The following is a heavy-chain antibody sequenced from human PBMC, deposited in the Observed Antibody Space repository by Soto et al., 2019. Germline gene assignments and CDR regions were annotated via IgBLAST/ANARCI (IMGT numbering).Heavy chain of an antibody. D-gene: IGHD3-10*01. CDR1: GFSFSTYG. V-gene: IGHV3-33*01. CDR3: AREGAEKTYGRSCDD. Sequence: GGSLRLSCAASGFSFSTYGMHWVRQAPGKGLEWVAVIWYDGSNKYYADSVKGRFTISRDNSKNTLYLQMNSLRAEDTAVYYCAREGAEKTYGRSCDDWGQGTLVTVSS. J-gene: IGHJ4*02. CDR2: IWYDGSNK.